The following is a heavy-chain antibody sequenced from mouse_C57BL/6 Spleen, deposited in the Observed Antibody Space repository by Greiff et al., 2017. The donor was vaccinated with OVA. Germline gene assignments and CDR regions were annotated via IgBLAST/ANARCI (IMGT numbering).Heavy chain of an antibody. V-gene: IGHV3-6*01. CDR2: ISYDGSN. CDR3: ASYGYDESWISY. J-gene: IGHJ3*01. D-gene: IGHD2-2*01. CDR1: GYSITSGYY. Sequence: EVQLQQSGPGLVKSSQSLSLTCSVPGYSITSGYYWNWIWSFPGNKLEWMGYISYDGSNNYNPSLKNRISITRDTSKNQFVLKLNSVTTDDTATYYCASYGYDESWISYWGEVALVTVSA.